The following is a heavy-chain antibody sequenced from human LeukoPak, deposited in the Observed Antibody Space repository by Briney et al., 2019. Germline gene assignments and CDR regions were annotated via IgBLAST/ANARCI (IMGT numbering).Heavy chain of an antibody. D-gene: IGHD3-22*01. CDR3: ASEGSSGLGFFDV. J-gene: IGHJ2*01. Sequence: PGGSLRLSCAASGPTFRDYYVHWVRHAPGGGLVWVARISGDGRYTKTADSLEGRFFISRDNANNTLYLQMVSLRADDTAVYFCASEGSSGLGFFDVWGRGTLVTVSS. V-gene: IGHV3-74*01. CDR2: ISGDGRYT. CDR1: GPTFRDYY.